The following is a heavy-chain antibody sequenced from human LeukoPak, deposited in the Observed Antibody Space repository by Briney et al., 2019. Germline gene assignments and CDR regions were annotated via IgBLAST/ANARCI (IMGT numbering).Heavy chain of an antibody. CDR3: AKRGPGSPQSGKYYFDY. V-gene: IGHV3-23*01. J-gene: IGHJ4*02. D-gene: IGHD3-10*01. CDR2: ISGRADLT. Sequence: GGSLRLSCAASGFTFRSYGMHWVRQAPGKGLEWVSAISGRADLTFYADSVKGRFTISRDNSKNTLYLQMNSLRAEDTAVYYCAKRGPGSPQSGKYYFDYWGQGTLVTVSS. CDR1: GFTFRSYG.